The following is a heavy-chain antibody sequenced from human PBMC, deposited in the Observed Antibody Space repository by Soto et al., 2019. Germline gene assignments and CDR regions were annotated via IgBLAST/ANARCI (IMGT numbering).Heavy chain of an antibody. J-gene: IGHJ5*02. Sequence: QVQLQESGPGLLKPSETLSLTCTVSGGSVSSPTYYWSWIRQPPGKGLEWIGYMYYSGSTNYNPPLKCRVTLSLDTAKNQFSLKLSYVTAADTAVYSCAGGRGHVNNWFDPWGQGTLVTISS. CDR1: GGSVSSPTYY. CDR2: MYYSGST. V-gene: IGHV4-61*01. D-gene: IGHD3-10*01. CDR3: AGGRGHVNNWFDP.